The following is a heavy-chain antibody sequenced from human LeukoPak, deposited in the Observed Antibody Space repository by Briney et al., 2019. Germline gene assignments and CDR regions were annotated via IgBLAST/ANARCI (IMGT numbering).Heavy chain of an antibody. CDR3: ARHLDGSWSTIYYYYYGMDV. V-gene: IGHV4-39*01. CDR1: SGSISSSSYY. CDR2: IYYSGSI. D-gene: IGHD2-15*01. Sequence: SETLSLTCTVSSGSISSSSYYWGWIRQPPGKGLEWFGSIYYSGSIYYNPSLKSRVTISVDTSKNQLSLKLSSVTAADTAVYYCARHLDGSWSTIYYYYYGMDVWGQGTTVSVSS. J-gene: IGHJ6*02.